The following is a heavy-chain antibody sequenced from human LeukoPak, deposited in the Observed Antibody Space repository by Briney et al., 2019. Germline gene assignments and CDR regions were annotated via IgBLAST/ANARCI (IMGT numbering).Heavy chain of an antibody. V-gene: IGHV3-23*01. Sequence: GGPLRLFCAACGFLFSSYPMICVREAPGRALECVLDFSGSVGSAYYADSVEGRLTIYIDNSRNTLYLQMNSLRAEDTAVYYGAKDSKVVVAATPIDYWGQGTLVTVSS. CDR1: GFLFSSYP. D-gene: IGHD2-15*01. CDR3: AKDSKVVVAATPIDY. J-gene: IGHJ4*02. CDR2: FSGSVGSA.